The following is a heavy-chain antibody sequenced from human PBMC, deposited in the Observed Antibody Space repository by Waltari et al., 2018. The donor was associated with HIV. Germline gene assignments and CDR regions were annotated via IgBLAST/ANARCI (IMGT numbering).Heavy chain of an antibody. CDR2: ITGSGNTI. CDR1: GFTFSDYY. V-gene: IGHV3-11*01. J-gene: IGHJ6*02. CDR3: ARDRPRGAALFYYGMDV. D-gene: IGHD6-13*01. Sequence: QVHLVESGGGLVKPGGSLRLSCAASGFTFSDYYMTWIRQAPGSGLEWVSYITGSGNTIYYGESVKGRFTISRDNAKTSLFLQMNSLRAEDTAVYYCARDRPRGAALFYYGMDVWGQGTTVTVSS.